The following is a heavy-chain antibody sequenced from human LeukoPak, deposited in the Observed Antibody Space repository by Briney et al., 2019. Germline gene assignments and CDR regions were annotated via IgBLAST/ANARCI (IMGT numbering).Heavy chain of an antibody. CDR3: AKDGYYGYYYDSSGYLEYYFDY. J-gene: IGHJ4*02. CDR2: ISYDGSNK. CDR1: GFPFSSYW. V-gene: IGHV3-30*18. D-gene: IGHD3-22*01. Sequence: GGSLRLSCVASGFPFSSYWMTWVRQAPGKGLEWVAVISYDGSNKYYADSVKGRFTISRDNSKNTLYLQMNSLRAEDTAVYYCAKDGYYGYYYDSSGYLEYYFDYWGQGTLVTVSS.